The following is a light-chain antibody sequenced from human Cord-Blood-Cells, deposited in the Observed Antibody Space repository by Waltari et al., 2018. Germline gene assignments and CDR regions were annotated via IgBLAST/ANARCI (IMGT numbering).Light chain of an antibody. Sequence: DIVLTQSPGTLSLSPGERATLSCRASQSVSSSYLAWYQQKPGQAPRLLIYGASSRATGIPDRFSGSGSGTDFTLTISRLEPEDFAVYYCQQYGSSLLIFGPGTKVDIK. CDR2: GAS. V-gene: IGKV3-20*01. J-gene: IGKJ3*01. CDR3: QQYGSSLLI. CDR1: QSVSSSY.